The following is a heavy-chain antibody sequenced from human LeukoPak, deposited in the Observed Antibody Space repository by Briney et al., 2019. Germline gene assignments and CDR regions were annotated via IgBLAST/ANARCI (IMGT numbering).Heavy chain of an antibody. V-gene: IGHV3-23*01. D-gene: IGHD1-26*01. CDR1: GFTFSSYA. CDR3: ARGYGRIVGATGGY. Sequence: GGSLRLSCAASGFTFSSYAMSWVRQAPGKGLEWVPAISGSGGSTYYADSVKGRFTISRDNSKNTLYLQMNSLRAEDTAVYYCARGYGRIVGATGGYWGQGTLVTVSS. J-gene: IGHJ4*02. CDR2: ISGSGGST.